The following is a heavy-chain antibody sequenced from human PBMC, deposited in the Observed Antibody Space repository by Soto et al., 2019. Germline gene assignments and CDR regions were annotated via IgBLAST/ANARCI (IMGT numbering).Heavy chain of an antibody. V-gene: IGHV4-31*03. Sequence: QVQLQESGPGLVKPSQTLSLTCTVSGGSISSGGYYWSWIRQHPGKGLEWIGYIYYSGSTYYNPSLKGRVTISVDTSKNQFSLKLNSVTAADKDVYYCARARSGDGSGNYPYWGQGTLVTVSS. J-gene: IGHJ4*02. CDR2: IYYSGST. D-gene: IGHD3-22*01. CDR1: GGSISSGGYY. CDR3: ARARSGDGSGNYPY.